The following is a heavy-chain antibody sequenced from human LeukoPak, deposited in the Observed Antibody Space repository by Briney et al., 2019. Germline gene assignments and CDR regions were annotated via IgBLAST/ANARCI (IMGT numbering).Heavy chain of an antibody. J-gene: IGHJ4*02. CDR3: ARGERTTYYYDSSGYYPFDY. CDR2: TYYSGST. V-gene: IGHV4-59*01. D-gene: IGHD3-22*01. Sequence: SETLSLTCTVSGGSISSYYWSWIRQPPGKGLEWIGYTYYSGSTNYNPSLKSRVTISVDTSKNQFSLKLSSVTAADTAVYYCARGERTTYYYDSSGYYPFDYWGQGTLVTVSS. CDR1: GGSISSYY.